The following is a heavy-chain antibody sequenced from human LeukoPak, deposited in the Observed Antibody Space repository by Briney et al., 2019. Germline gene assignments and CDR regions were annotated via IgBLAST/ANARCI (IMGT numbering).Heavy chain of an antibody. CDR1: GFIFNNYW. J-gene: IGHJ4*02. CDR2: INRDGSGT. Sequence: GGSLRLSCAASGFIFNNYWMHWVRHAPGKGLMWVSRINRDGSGTTSADSVKGRFTISRDNAKNTMYLQMNSLRAEDTAVYYCARGLDYYNPLDYWGQGTLVTVSS. D-gene: IGHD3-10*01. CDR3: ARGLDYYNPLDY. V-gene: IGHV3-74*01.